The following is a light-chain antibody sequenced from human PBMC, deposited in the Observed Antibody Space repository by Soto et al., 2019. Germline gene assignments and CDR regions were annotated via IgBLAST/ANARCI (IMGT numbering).Light chain of an antibody. J-gene: IGLJ2*01. CDR1: TSNIGAGFD. V-gene: IGLV1-40*01. Sequence: QSVLTQPPSVSGAPGQRLTISCSGSTSNIGAGFDVHWYQQFPGAAPKLLIYSDTSRPSGVPSRFSASKSGTAASLTITGLRADDEDDYYCQSDDTGGSVWIFGGGTKLTVL. CDR3: QSDDTGGSVWI. CDR2: SDT.